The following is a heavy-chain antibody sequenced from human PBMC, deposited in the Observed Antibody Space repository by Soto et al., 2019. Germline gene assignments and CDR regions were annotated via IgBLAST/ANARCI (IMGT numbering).Heavy chain of an antibody. J-gene: IGHJ4*02. CDR3: ARDLEFRDVNISHLDY. V-gene: IGHV1-69*13. CDR2: IIPIIGTP. D-gene: IGHD3-10*01. Sequence: GASVKVSCKASGGTFRNHVFNWVRQAPGQGLEWMGGIIPIIGTPNYAQKFQGRVTITADASTNTVYLDVSSLRSQDTAVYYCARDLEFRDVNISHLDYWGQGTLVTVSS. CDR1: GGTFRNHV.